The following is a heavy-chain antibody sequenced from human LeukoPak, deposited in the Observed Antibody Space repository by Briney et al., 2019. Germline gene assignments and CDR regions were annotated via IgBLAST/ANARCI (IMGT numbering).Heavy chain of an antibody. CDR1: GFTFSSYA. CDR3: AKDALYDSSGYWIYYLDY. D-gene: IGHD3-22*01. V-gene: IGHV3-23*01. J-gene: IGHJ4*02. CDR2: ISGSGATT. Sequence: GGSLRLSCAASGFTFSSYAMSWVRQAPGKGLEWVSAISGSGATTYYADSVKGRFTISRDNSKNTLYLQMNSLRAEDTAVYYCAKDALYDSSGYWIYYLDYWGQGTLVTVSS.